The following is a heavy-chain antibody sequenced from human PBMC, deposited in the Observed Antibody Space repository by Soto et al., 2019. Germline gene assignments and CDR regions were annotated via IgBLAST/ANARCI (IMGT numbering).Heavy chain of an antibody. CDR3: ARVDYSDYVFAFDI. Sequence: SETLSLTCTVSGGSISSYYWNWVRPPPGKGLEWIGCIYNTGSTNYNPSLKSRVSISGDTSKNKFSLKLSSVTAADTAVYYCARVDYSDYVFAFDIWGQGTMVTVSS. D-gene: IGHD4-17*01. J-gene: IGHJ3*02. CDR1: GGSISSYY. CDR2: IYNTGST. V-gene: IGHV4-59*01.